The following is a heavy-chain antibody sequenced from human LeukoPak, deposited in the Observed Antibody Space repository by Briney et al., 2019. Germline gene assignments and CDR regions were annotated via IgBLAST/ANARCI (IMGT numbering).Heavy chain of an antibody. J-gene: IGHJ4*02. D-gene: IGHD2-15*01. CDR2: IFHSGSV. CDR3: ARVVASTSIDS. Sequence: SETLSLTCIVSGYSISSDYFWGLVRQPPGKGLEWIGSIFHSGSVYYNPPLKSRVTISVDPSKNRFSLKLTSVTAADTAVYYCARVVASTSIDSWGQGTLVTVSS. V-gene: IGHV4-38-2*02. CDR1: GYSISSDYF.